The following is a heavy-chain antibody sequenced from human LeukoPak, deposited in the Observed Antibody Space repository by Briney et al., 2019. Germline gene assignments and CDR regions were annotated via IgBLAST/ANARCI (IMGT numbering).Heavy chain of an antibody. CDR1: GYTFTSYG. D-gene: IGHD3-22*01. CDR2: ISAYNGNT. Sequence: ASVKVSCKASGYTFTSYGISWVRQAPGQGLEWMGWISAYNGNTNYAQKLQGRVTMTTDTSTSTAYMELRSLRSDDTAVYYCASRYYDSSGYLHFDYWGQGTLVTVSS. V-gene: IGHV1-18*01. CDR3: ASRYYDSSGYLHFDY. J-gene: IGHJ4*02.